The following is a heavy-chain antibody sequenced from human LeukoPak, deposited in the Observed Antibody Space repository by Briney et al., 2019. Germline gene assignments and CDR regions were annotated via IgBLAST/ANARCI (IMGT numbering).Heavy chain of an antibody. CDR2: IYKTGST. Sequence: PSETLSLTCTVSGDSITSCGYYWSWIRQRPGKGLEWIGYIYKTGSTYYSPSLKSRVTMSVDTSRNQFSLKLNSVTAADTAVFYCARDVLRWGQGTLVTVSS. CDR3: ARDVLR. CDR1: GDSITSCGYY. J-gene: IGHJ4*02. V-gene: IGHV4-31*03.